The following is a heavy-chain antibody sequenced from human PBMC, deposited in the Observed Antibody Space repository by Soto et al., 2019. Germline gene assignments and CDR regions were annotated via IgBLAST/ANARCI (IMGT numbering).Heavy chain of an antibody. CDR3: ARDAWSVVRGLLISGGLDV. J-gene: IGHJ6*02. CDR1: GGSISSGEYY. D-gene: IGHD3-3*01. CDR2: ISNSGTS. V-gene: IGHV4-30-4*01. Sequence: PXESLSLPCTVSGGSISSGEYYWSWIRQPPGKVLEWIGYISNSGTSYYNPSLKSRVTISVDTSKNQFSLKLSSVTVADTAVYSCARDAWSVVRGLLISGGLDVWAQGTTVTVSS.